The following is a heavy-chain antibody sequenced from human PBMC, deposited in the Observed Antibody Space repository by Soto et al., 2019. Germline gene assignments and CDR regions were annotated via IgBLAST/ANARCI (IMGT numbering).Heavy chain of an antibody. CDR3: ARGPRGYVYYHGMDV. V-gene: IGHV4-4*07. J-gene: IGHJ6*02. D-gene: IGHD3-16*01. CDR1: GGPISSYY. Sequence: LSLTCTVSGGPISSYYCSWIRQAAGKGLEWIGRIDTSGTTNYNPSLRSRVTMSVDASKNQFSLNLSSVTAADTAVYFCARGPRGYVYYHGMDVWGQGTTVTVSS. CDR2: IDTSGTT.